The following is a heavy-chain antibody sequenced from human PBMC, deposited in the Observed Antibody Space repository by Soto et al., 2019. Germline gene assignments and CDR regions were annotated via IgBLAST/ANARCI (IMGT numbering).Heavy chain of an antibody. V-gene: IGHV3-74*01. CDR3: ARDLYSYGYLAVRLGAEDGMDV. CDR2: INSDGSST. D-gene: IGHD5-18*01. Sequence: PGGSLRLSCAASGFTFSSYWMHWVRQAPGKGLVWVSRINSDGSSTSYADSVKGRFTISRDNAKNTLYLQMNSLRAEDTAVYYCARDLYSYGYLAVRLGAEDGMDVWGQGTTVTVSS. CDR1: GFTFSSYW. J-gene: IGHJ6*02.